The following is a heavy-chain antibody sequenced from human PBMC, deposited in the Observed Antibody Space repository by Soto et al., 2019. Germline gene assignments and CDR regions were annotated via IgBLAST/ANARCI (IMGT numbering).Heavy chain of an antibody. D-gene: IGHD5-12*01. V-gene: IGHV3-23*01. CDR2: ISGSGGTT. CDR1: GFTFSSYA. CDR3: AKELGVRWLQLDF. Sequence: EVQLLESGGGLVQPGGSLRLSCAASGFTFSSYAMSWVRQAPGKGLEWVSVISGSGGTTYYADSVKGRFTISRDNSKKTRNLQMNSRRADGTAVYSCAKELGVRWLQLDFWGQGTLVNVSS. J-gene: IGHJ4*02.